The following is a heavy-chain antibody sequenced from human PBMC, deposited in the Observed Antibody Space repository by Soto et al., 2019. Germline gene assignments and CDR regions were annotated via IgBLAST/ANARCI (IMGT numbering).Heavy chain of an antibody. CDR3: ARELAAAGTDWFDP. CDR2: IIPIFGTA. D-gene: IGHD6-13*01. J-gene: IGHJ5*02. CDR1: GGTFSSYA. Sequence: ASVKVSCKXSGGTFSSYAISWVRQAPGQGLEWMGGIIPIFGTANYAQKFQGRVTITADESTSTAYMELSSLGSEDTAVYYCARELAAAGTDWFDPWGQGTPVTVSS. V-gene: IGHV1-69*13.